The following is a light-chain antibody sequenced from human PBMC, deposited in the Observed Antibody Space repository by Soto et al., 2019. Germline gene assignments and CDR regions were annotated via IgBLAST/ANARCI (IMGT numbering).Light chain of an antibody. Sequence: QSALTQPASVSGSPGQSITISCTGTSSDVGTYNLVSWYQQHPGKAPKLMIYEVSKWPSGVSNRFSCSKSGNTASLTISGLEAEDEADYYCCSYAGFNTLVFGGGTKLTVL. CDR1: SSDVGTYNL. J-gene: IGLJ3*02. CDR2: EVS. V-gene: IGLV2-23*02. CDR3: CSYAGFNTLV.